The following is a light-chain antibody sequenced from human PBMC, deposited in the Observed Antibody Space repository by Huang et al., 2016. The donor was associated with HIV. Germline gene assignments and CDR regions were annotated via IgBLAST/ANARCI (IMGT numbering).Light chain of an antibody. V-gene: IGKV1-8*01. CDR2: AAS. Sequence: AIRMTQSPSSLSASTGDRVTITCRASQGLSNSLAWYQQKPGKAPKLLIYAASSLQSGVPSRFNGRGSGTDFTLTISCLQSEDFATYYCQQYHNYPLTFGGGTKVGIK. CDR3: QQYHNYPLT. CDR1: QGLSNS. J-gene: IGKJ4*01.